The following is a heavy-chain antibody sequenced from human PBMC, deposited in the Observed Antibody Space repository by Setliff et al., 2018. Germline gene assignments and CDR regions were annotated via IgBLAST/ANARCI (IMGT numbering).Heavy chain of an antibody. D-gene: IGHD1-26*01. CDR1: GYTFTTYY. J-gene: IGHJ3*02. Sequence: ASVKVSCKASGYTFTTYYMHWVRQAPGQGLEWMGVINPGDGSTTYAQKFQGRVKMTRDTSTNTVYMQMNSLRAEDTAVYYCARVSSSGSYYLAMPAAFDIWGQGTMVTVSS. CDR3: ARVSSSGSYYLAMPAAFDI. CDR2: INPGDGST. V-gene: IGHV1-46*01.